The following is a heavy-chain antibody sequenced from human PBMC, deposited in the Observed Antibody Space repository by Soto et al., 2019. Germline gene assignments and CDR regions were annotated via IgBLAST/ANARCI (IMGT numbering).Heavy chain of an antibody. D-gene: IGHD2-15*01. Sequence: QLVESGGGLVRPGGSLRLSCSASGFSISSAWMNWVRQAPGKGLEWVGRIKTKIEGETTHYAAPVIGRFTVSRDDSKNMLYLQMNSLNADDTALYYCTTGSVEGVWGQGTTVAVSS. J-gene: IGHJ6*02. CDR2: IKTKIEGETT. CDR1: GFSISSAW. V-gene: IGHV3-15*07. CDR3: TTGSVEGV.